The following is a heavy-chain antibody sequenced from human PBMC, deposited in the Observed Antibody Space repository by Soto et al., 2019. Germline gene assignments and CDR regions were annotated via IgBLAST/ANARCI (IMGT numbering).Heavy chain of an antibody. J-gene: IGHJ4*02. CDR2: INHSGST. CDR1: GGSFSGYY. D-gene: IGHD2-2*01. Sequence: SQTLSLTCSDYGGSFSGYYWRWILDPPGKGLEWIGEINHSGSTNYNPSLKSRVTISVDTSKNQFSLKLSAVAAADTAVYYCARGRGYCSRASCPNFDYWGQGTRVTVYS. V-gene: IGHV4-34*01. CDR3: ARGRGYCSRASCPNFDY.